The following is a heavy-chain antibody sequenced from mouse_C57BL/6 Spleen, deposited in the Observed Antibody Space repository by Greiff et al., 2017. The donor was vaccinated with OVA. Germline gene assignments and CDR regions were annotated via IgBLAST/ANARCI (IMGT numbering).Heavy chain of an antibody. Sequence: EVQLQQSGAELVKPGASVKLSCTASGFNIKDYYMHWVKQRTEQGLEWIGRIDPEDGETKYAQKFQGKATITADTSSNTAYLQLSSLTSEDAAVYYCARGYAMDYWGQGTSVTVSS. CDR1: GFNIKDYY. J-gene: IGHJ4*01. V-gene: IGHV14-2*01. CDR3: ARGYAMDY. CDR2: IDPEDGET.